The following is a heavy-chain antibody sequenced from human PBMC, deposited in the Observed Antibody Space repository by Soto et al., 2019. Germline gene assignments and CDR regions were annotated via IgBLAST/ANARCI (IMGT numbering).Heavy chain of an antibody. CDR2: IYYSGST. Sequence: SETLSLTCTVSGGSISSSSYYWGWIRQPPGKGLEWIGSIYYSGSTYYNPSLKSRVTISVDTSKNQFSLKLSSVTAADTAVYYCARNDIVVVPAAITGCSGGSCYRDYYFDYWGQGTLVTSPQ. CDR1: GGSISSSSYY. J-gene: IGHJ4*02. D-gene: IGHD2-2*01. CDR3: ARNDIVVVPAAITGCSGGSCYRDYYFDY. V-gene: IGHV4-39*01.